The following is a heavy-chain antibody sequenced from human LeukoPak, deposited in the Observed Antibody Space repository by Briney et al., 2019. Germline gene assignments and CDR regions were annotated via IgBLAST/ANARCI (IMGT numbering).Heavy chain of an antibody. J-gene: IGHJ4*02. V-gene: IGHV3-30*04. CDR1: GFTFSSSA. CDR2: ISYDGSKK. CDR3: ARSRSASTSGWYDYFDY. D-gene: IGHD6-19*01. Sequence: PGRSLRLSCAASGFTFSSSAMQWVRQAPGKGLEWVAVISYDGSKKYYADSVKDRFTISRDDSKNTLYLQMNSLRGEDTAVYYCARSRSASTSGWYDYFDYWGRGTLVTVSS.